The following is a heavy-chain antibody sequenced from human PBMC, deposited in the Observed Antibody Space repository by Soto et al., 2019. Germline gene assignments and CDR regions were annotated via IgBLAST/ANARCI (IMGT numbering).Heavy chain of an antibody. CDR2: INTDGSNT. J-gene: IGHJ4*02. CDR3: SRVDPSAKSPDY. CDR1: GLTFNRYW. Sequence: GGSLRLSCAASGLTFNRYWMHWVRHAPGKGPVWVSHINTDGSNTNYADSVKGRFTISRDESKNTVYLQMNSLKTDDTAVYYCSRVDPSAKSPDYWGQGTLVTVSS. D-gene: IGHD2-15*01. V-gene: IGHV3-74*01.